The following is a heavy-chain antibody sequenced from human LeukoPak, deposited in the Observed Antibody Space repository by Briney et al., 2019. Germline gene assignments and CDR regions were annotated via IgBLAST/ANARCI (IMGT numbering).Heavy chain of an antibody. CDR2: IYYSVST. Sequence: SETLSLTCAVYGGSFSGYYWSWIRQPPGKGLEWIGNIYYSVSTYYNPSLKSRVTISVDTSKNQFSLKLSSVTAADTAVYYCARVYYGSGSYYNQLDYWGQGTLVTVSS. CDR1: GGSFSGYY. CDR3: ARVYYGSGSYYNQLDY. D-gene: IGHD3-10*01. J-gene: IGHJ4*02. V-gene: IGHV4-34*01.